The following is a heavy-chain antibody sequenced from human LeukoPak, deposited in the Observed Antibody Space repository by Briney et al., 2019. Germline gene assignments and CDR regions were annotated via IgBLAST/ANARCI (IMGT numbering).Heavy chain of an antibody. Sequence: PGGSLRLSCAASGFTFSSYWMSWVRQAPGKGLEWVANIKQDGSEKYYADSVKGRFTISRDNSKNTLYLQMNSLRAEDTAVYYCAKSGDLWLPTNRFDYWGQGTLVTVSS. V-gene: IGHV3-7*01. CDR1: GFTFSSYW. CDR3: AKSGDLWLPTNRFDY. CDR2: IKQDGSEK. D-gene: IGHD5-18*01. J-gene: IGHJ4*02.